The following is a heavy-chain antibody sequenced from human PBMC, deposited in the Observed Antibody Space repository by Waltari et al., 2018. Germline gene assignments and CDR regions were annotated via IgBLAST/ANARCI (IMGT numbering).Heavy chain of an antibody. J-gene: IGHJ4*02. CDR2: TTDGNAYL. D-gene: IGHD4-17*01. CDR3: VRALTTPNDY. V-gene: IGHV3-21*03. CDR1: GFTLRNFG. Sequence: VQLVESGGGLVKPGGSLRLSCAGAGFTLRNFGMSWVRQAPGKGLEWVATTTDGNAYLYYADSVRGRFTVSTDNAKSSLYLQMNNLRAEDTGVYYCVRALTTPNDYWGRGTLVTVSS.